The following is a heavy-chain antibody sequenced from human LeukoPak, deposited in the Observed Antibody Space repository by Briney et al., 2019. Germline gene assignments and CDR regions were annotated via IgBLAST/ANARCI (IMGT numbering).Heavy chain of an antibody. CDR2: IIPIFGTA. D-gene: IGHD5-24*01. V-gene: IGHV1-69*13. Sequence: SVKVSCKASGGTFSSYAISWVRQAPGQGLEWMGGIIPIFGTANYAQKFQGRVTITADESTSTAYMELSSLRSEDTAVYYCARERRLQLSFDAFDIWGQGAMVTVSS. CDR1: GGTFSSYA. CDR3: ARERRLQLSFDAFDI. J-gene: IGHJ3*02.